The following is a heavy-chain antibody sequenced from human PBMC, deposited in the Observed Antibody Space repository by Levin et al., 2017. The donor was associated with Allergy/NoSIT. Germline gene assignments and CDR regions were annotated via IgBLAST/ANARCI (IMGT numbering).Heavy chain of an antibody. V-gene: IGHV3-23*01. D-gene: IGHD1-1*01. Sequence: VGSLRLSCAASGFTFSSYAMSWVRQAPGKGLEWVSAISGSGGSTYYADSVKGRFTISRDNSKNTLYLQMNSLRAEDTAVYYCAKDKYNWNDITYFDYWGQGTLVTVSS. CDR3: AKDKYNWNDITYFDY. CDR2: ISGSGGST. CDR1: GFTFSSYA. J-gene: IGHJ4*02.